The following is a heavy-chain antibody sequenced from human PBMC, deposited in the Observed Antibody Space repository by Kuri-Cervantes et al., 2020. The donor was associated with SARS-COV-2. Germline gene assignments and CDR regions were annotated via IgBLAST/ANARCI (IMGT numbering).Heavy chain of an antibody. J-gene: IGHJ4*02. CDR3: ARHEWEPYYFDY. Sequence: SETLSLTCTVSGGSISSSIYYWGWIRQPPGKGLEWIGSIYYSGSTYYNPSLKSRVTISVDTSKNQFSLKLSSVTAADTAVYYCARHEWEPYYFDYWGQGTLVTVSS. CDR2: IYYSGST. V-gene: IGHV4-39*01. CDR1: GGSISSSIYY. D-gene: IGHD1-26*01.